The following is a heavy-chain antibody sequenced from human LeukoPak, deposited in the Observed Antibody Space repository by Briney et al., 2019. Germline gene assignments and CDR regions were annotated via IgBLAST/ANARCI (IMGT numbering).Heavy chain of an antibody. CDR1: GGSISSGGYY. J-gene: IGHJ4*02. D-gene: IGHD5-24*01. V-gene: IGHV4-30-2*01. CDR3: ARAGDAYNPFDY. Sequence: SETLSLTCTVSGGSISSGGYYWSWIRQPPGKGLEWIGYIYHSGSTYYNPSLKSRVTISVDTSKNQFSLKLSSVTAADTAVYYCARAGDAYNPFDYWGQGTLVTVSS. CDR2: IYHSGST.